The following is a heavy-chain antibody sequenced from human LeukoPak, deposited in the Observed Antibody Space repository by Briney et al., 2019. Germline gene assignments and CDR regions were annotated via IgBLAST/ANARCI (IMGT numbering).Heavy chain of an antibody. CDR2: ISKSGGTI. D-gene: IGHD6-13*01. J-gene: IGHJ4*02. Sequence: GGSLRLSCAASGFTFSDYYMSWIRQAPGKGLEWVSYISKSGGTIYYADSVKGRFTISRDNAKNSLYLQMNSLRAEDTAVYYCARDSPPPGYDYWGQGTLVTVSS. CDR3: ARDSPPPGYDY. V-gene: IGHV3-11*01. CDR1: GFTFSDYY.